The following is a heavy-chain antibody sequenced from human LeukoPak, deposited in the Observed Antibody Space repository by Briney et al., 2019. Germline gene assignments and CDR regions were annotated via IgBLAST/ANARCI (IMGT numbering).Heavy chain of an antibody. D-gene: IGHD4-17*01. CDR1: GDSVSSNSAA. Sequence: SQTLSLTCAISGDSVSSNSAAWNWIRQPPSRGLEWLGRTYYRSKWYNDYAVSVKSRITINPDTSKNQFSLQLNSVTPEDTAVYYCARADHGDYVTPYYFDYWGQGTLVTVSS. CDR2: TYYRSKWYN. J-gene: IGHJ4*02. V-gene: IGHV6-1*01. CDR3: ARADHGDYVTPYYFDY.